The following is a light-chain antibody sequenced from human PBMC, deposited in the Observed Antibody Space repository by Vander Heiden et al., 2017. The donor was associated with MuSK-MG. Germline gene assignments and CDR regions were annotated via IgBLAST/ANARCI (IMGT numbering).Light chain of an antibody. V-gene: IGKV4-1*01. CDR1: QSVLYSSNNKNY. Sequence: DIVMTQSPDSLSVSLGERATINCKSSQSVLYSSNNKNYLAWYQQKPGQPPKLLIYWASTRECGVPDRFSGSGSGTDFTLTISSLQAEDVAVYYCQQDDSTPITFGGGTKVEIK. CDR2: WAS. J-gene: IGKJ4*01. CDR3: QQDDSTPIT.